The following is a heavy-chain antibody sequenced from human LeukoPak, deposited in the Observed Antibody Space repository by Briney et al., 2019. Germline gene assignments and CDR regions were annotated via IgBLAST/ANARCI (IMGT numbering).Heavy chain of an antibody. Sequence: ASVKVSCKASGYTFTGYYMHWVRQAPGQGLEWMGRIHPNSGGTNYAQKFQGRVTMTRDTSISTAYMELSRLRSDDTAVYYCARVQGGYSSGFSEPFDPWGQGTLVTVSS. CDR3: ARVQGGYSSGFSEPFDP. V-gene: IGHV1-2*06. D-gene: IGHD6-25*01. J-gene: IGHJ5*02. CDR2: IHPNSGGT. CDR1: GYTFTGYY.